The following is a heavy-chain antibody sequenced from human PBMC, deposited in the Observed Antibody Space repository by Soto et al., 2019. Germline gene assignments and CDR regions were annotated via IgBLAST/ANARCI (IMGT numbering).Heavy chain of an antibody. V-gene: IGHV3-23*01. J-gene: IGHJ4*02. D-gene: IGHD1-26*01. CDR2: ISRDASDK. CDR1: GFTFSSYS. CDR3: ARPILGTHAFDL. Sequence: EVQLLESGGDLVQPGGSLRLSCAASGFTFSSYSMTWVRQAPGKGLEWVSIISRDASDKQYADYVKGRFTISRDNSKKTLNLQVTSLRPEDTAVYFCARPILGTHAFDLWGQGTLVTVSS.